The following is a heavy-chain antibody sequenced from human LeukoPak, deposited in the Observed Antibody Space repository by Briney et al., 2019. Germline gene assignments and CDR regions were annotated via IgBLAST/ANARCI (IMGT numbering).Heavy chain of an antibody. J-gene: IGHJ4*02. Sequence: SGTLSLTCAVSGSSISSSYWWSWVRQPPGKGLEWIGEIYHSGSTNYNASLKSRVNISVDKSKNQFSLKLSSVTAADTAVYYCARDDEYSGYDYWGQGTLVTVSS. D-gene: IGHD5-12*01. CDR1: GSSISSSYW. CDR2: IYHSGST. V-gene: IGHV4-4*02. CDR3: ARDDEYSGYDY.